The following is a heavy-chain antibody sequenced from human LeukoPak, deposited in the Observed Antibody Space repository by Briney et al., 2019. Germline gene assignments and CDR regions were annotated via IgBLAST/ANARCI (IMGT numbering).Heavy chain of an antibody. D-gene: IGHD3-22*01. V-gene: IGHV1-69*06. Sequence: SVKVSCKASGGTFTSYAISWVRQAPGEGLEWMGGIIPKAATPNYSQKFQGRVTISADKSTSTAYMELSRLTSEDTAVYYCAREQQGKYYDINNSIEYYFDYWGQGTPVTVSP. CDR1: GGTFTSYA. CDR3: AREQQGKYYDINNSIEYYFDY. CDR2: IIPKAATP. J-gene: IGHJ4*02.